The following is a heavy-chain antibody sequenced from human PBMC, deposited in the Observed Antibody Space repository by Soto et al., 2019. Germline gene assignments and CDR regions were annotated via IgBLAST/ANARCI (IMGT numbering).Heavy chain of an antibody. J-gene: IGHJ4*02. Sequence: PGGSLRRSCVGSGFTLHNYGVHWVRQAPGKGLEWVGLMWYDGLRQTYADSVRGRFTISRDGSTNTIYLQINSLRVEDTAKYFCVKDSTPPFFDSCGQGVAVTVSS. V-gene: IGHV3-33*06. CDR1: GFTLHNYG. CDR2: MWYDGLRQ. D-gene: IGHD2-2*01. CDR3: VKDSTPPFFDS.